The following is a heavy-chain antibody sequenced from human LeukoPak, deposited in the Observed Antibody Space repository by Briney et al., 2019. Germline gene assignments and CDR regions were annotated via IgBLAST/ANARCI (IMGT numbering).Heavy chain of an antibody. CDR1: VYTFTGYY. CDR2: INPNSGGT. V-gene: IGHV1-2*02. J-gene: IGHJ5*02. CDR3: ARASRRSSRWYRQDLNWFDP. Sequence: GASVKVSCKASVYTFTGYYMHWVRQAPGQGLEWMGWINPNSGGTNYAQKFQGRVTMTRDTSISTAYMELSRLRSDDTAVYYCARASRRSSRWYRQDLNWFDPWGQGTLVTVSS. D-gene: IGHD6-19*01.